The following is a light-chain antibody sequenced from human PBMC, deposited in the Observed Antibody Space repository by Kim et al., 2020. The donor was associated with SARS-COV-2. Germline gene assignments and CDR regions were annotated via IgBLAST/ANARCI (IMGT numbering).Light chain of an antibody. V-gene: IGKV3-15*01. CDR1: QSVDTN. J-gene: IGKJ2*01. CDR3: QQYSHWPPYT. Sequence: SPGERVPHSCRASQSVDTNLAWYQQKPGQAPRLLLYGASTRATDIPARFSGGGSGTEFTLIISSLQSEDFAVYYCQQYSHWPPYTFGQGTKVDIK. CDR2: GAS.